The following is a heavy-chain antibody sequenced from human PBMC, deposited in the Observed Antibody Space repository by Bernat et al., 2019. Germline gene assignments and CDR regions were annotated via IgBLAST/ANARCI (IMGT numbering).Heavy chain of an antibody. Sequence: QVQLQESGPGLVKPSETLSLTCTVSGGPISSYYWSWIRQPPGKGLEWIGYIYYSGSTNYNPSLKSRVTISVDTSKNQFSLKLSSVTAADTAVYYCAREGGQLFGPGMDVWGQGTTVTVSS. CDR3: AREGGQLFGPGMDV. J-gene: IGHJ6*02. CDR1: GGPISSYY. D-gene: IGHD6-6*01. CDR2: IYYSGST. V-gene: IGHV4-59*01.